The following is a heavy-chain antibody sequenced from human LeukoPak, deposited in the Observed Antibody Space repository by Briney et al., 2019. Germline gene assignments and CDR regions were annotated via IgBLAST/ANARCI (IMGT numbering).Heavy chain of an antibody. D-gene: IGHD3-10*01. Sequence: GGSLRLSCAASGFTFSSYAMHWVRQAPGKGLEWVAVISYDGSNKYYADSVKGRFTISRDNSRNTLYLQMNSLRAEDTAVYYCARGSYLYYYYMDVWGKGTTVTVSS. CDR2: ISYDGSNK. V-gene: IGHV3-30*04. CDR3: ARGSYLYYYYMDV. CDR1: GFTFSSYA. J-gene: IGHJ6*03.